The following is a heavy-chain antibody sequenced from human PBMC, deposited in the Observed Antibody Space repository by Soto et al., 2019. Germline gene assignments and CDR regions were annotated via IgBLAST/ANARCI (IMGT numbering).Heavy chain of an antibody. CDR1: GGSISSGCYS. CDR2: IYYSGST. D-gene: IGHD2-15*01. Sequence: SETLSLTFTVSGGSISSGCYSWSWIRQHPGKGLEWIGYIYYSGSTYYNPSLKIRVTISVDRSKNQFSLKLSSVTAADTAVYYCARDIADRCSGGSCDFDWFDPWGQGTLVTVSS. CDR3: ARDIADRCSGGSCDFDWFDP. V-gene: IGHV4-31*03. J-gene: IGHJ5*02.